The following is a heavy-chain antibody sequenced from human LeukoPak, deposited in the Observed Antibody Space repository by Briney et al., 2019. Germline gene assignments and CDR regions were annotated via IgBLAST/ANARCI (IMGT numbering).Heavy chain of an antibody. V-gene: IGHV1-69*04. D-gene: IGHD3-3*01. Sequence: SVKVSCKASGGTFSSYTISWVRQAPGQGLEWMGRIIPILGIANYAQKFQGRVTITADKSTSTAYMKLSSLRSEDTAVYYCARDRVRFLEWFSDAFDIWGQGTMVTVSS. CDR3: ARDRVRFLEWFSDAFDI. CDR2: IIPILGIA. CDR1: GGTFSSYT. J-gene: IGHJ3*02.